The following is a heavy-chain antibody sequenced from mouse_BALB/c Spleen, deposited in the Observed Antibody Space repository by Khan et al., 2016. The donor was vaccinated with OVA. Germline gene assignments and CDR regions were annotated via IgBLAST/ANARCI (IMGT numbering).Heavy chain of an antibody. D-gene: IGHD2-3*01. J-gene: IGHJ3*01. CDR1: GYTFTDYF. CDR2: IFPGNGNT. V-gene: IGHV1-77*01. CDR3: ARKGDDGYFLTY. Sequence: QVQLKQSGPELVKPGASVKMSCKASGYTFTDYFITWVKQRSGQGLEWIAEIFPGNGNTYYNETFKGKATLTVDKSSNTAYMQLSSLTSEDSAVYFCARKGDDGYFLTYWGQGTLVTVSA.